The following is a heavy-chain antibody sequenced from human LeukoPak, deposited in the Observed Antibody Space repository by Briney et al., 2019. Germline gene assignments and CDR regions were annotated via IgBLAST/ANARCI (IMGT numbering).Heavy chain of an antibody. CDR2: IYYSGST. D-gene: IGHD3-10*01. Sequence: SETLSLTCIVPGYSISSGYFWGWIRQPPGKGLEWIGSIYYSGSTYYNPSLKSRVTISVDTSKNQFSLKLSSVTAADTAVYYCARPRESYYYGSGGPWDYWGQGTLVTVSS. CDR1: GYSISSGYF. CDR3: ARPRESYYYGSGGPWDY. J-gene: IGHJ4*02. V-gene: IGHV4-38-2*02.